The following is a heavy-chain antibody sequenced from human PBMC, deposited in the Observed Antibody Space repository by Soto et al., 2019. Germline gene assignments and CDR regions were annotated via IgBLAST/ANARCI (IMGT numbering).Heavy chain of an antibody. CDR3: TTPYSNIVVVPAALIRYGMDV. CDR2: IKSKTDGGTT. D-gene: IGHD2-2*01. J-gene: IGHJ6*02. Sequence: GGSLRLSCAASGFTFSNAWMNWVRQAPGKGLEWVGRIKSKTDGGTTDYAAPVKGRFTISRDDSKNTLYLQMNSLKTEDTAVYYCTTPYSNIVVVPAALIRYGMDVWGQGTTVTVSS. V-gene: IGHV3-15*07. CDR1: GFTFSNAW.